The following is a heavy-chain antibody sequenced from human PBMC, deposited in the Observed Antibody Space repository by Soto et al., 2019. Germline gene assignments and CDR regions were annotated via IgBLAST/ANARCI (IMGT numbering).Heavy chain of an antibody. D-gene: IGHD3-10*01. CDR2: ISGSGGST. V-gene: IGHV3-23*01. Sequence: EVQLLESGGGLVQPGGSLRLSCAASGFTFSSYAMSWVRQAPGKGLEWVSAISGSGGSTYYADSVKGRFTISRDNSKNTLYLQMNSLRAEDTAVYYCAKVGYYGSGSRDAFDIWGQGTMVTVSS. J-gene: IGHJ3*02. CDR1: GFTFSSYA. CDR3: AKVGYYGSGSRDAFDI.